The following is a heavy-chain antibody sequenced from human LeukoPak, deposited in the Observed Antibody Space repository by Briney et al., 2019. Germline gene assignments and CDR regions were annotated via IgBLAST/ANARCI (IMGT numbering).Heavy chain of an antibody. D-gene: IGHD6-13*01. CDR1: GGSIIDSSYY. J-gene: IGHJ4*02. V-gene: IGHV4-39*07. CDR3: ARDSHAWYGQYYFDF. Sequence: PSETLSLTCTVSGGSIIDSSYYWGSIRQPPGKGLEWSGNIYYFGTTLHHPSLKSRVTMSVDTSKNQFSLKLSSVTAADTAVYYCARDSHAWYGQYYFDFWGQGALVTVSS. CDR2: IYYFGTT.